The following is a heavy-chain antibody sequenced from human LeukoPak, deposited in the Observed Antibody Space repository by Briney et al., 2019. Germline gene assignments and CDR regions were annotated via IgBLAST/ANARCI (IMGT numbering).Heavy chain of an antibody. CDR1: GFTFSSYT. D-gene: IGHD2/OR15-2a*01. CDR3: AKDSAKKYDDY. CDR2: ITSSSSYI. V-gene: IGHV3-21*04. J-gene: IGHJ4*02. Sequence: PGGSLRLSCAASGFTFSSYTMNWVRQAPGKGPEWVSSITSSSSYIYYADSVKGRFTISRDNARNSLYLQMNSLRAEDTAVYYCAKDSAKKYDDYWGQGTLVTVSS.